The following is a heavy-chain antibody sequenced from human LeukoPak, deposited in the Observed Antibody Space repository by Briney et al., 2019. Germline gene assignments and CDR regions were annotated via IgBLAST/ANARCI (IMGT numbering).Heavy chain of an antibody. D-gene: IGHD6-13*01. J-gene: IGHJ4*02. V-gene: IGHV3-48*01. CDR1: GFTFSSYS. Sequence: GGSLRLSCAASGFTFSSYSMNWVRQAPGKGLEWVSYISSSSSTIYYADSVKGRFTISRDNAKNSLYLQMNSLRAEDTAVYYWARDAPRGKYSSSWTTIFFDYWGQGTLVTVSS. CDR2: ISSSSSTI. CDR3: ARDAPRGKYSSSWTTIFFDY.